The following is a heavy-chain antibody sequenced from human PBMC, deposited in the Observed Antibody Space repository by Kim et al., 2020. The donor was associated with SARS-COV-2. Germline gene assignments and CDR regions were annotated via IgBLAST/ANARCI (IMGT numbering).Heavy chain of an antibody. D-gene: IGHD2-2*01. V-gene: IGHV3-21*01. CDR1: GFTLSSYS. J-gene: IGHJ6*02. CDR3: ARVVPAAIGGYFYYYGMDV. Sequence: GGSLRLSCAASGFTLSSYSMNWVRQAPGKGLEWVSSISSSSSYIYYADSVKGRFTISRDNAKNSLYLQMNSLRAEDTAVYYCARVVPAAIGGYFYYYGMDVWAQGTTVTSP. CDR2: ISSSSSYI.